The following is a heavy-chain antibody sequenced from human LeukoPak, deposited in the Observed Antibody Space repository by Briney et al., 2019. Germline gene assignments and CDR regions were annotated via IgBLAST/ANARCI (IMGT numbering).Heavy chain of an antibody. D-gene: IGHD2-21*02. CDR2: IKNKADSYAT. V-gene: IGHV3-73*01. CDR1: GFTFSGSA. CDR3: ARTYCGGDCFSLD. Sequence: PGGSLRLSCAASGFTFSGSAMNWVRQASGKGPEWIGHIKNKADSYATAYAASVKGRFTISRDDAESTAYLQMNSLKSEDTAIYYCARTYCGGDCFSLDWGQGTLVTVSS. J-gene: IGHJ4*02.